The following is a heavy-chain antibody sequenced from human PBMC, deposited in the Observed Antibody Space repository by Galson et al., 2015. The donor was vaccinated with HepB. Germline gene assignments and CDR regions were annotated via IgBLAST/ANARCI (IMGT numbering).Heavy chain of an antibody. J-gene: IGHJ6*03. Sequence: SVKVSCKASGYTFTSYGISWVRQAPGQGLEWMGWISAYNGNTNYAQKLQGRVTMTTDTSTSTAYMELRSLRSDDTAVYYCARGGYSGYESYYYYYMDVWGKGTTVTVSS. D-gene: IGHD5-12*01. CDR2: ISAYNGNT. V-gene: IGHV1-18*01. CDR3: ARGGYSGYESYYYYYMDV. CDR1: GYTFTSYG.